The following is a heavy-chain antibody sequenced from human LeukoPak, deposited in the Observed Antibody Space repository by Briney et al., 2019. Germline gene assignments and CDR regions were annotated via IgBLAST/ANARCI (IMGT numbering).Heavy chain of an antibody. CDR3: ARHFDHPTAYFDS. CDR2: IYSGGMT. Sequence: SETLSLTCTVTGGSISSGDYNWSWIRQPPGQGLEWIASIYSGGMTFYNPSLKSRLTISADTSRNHFSLRLTSVSAAHTSLYFCARHFDHPTAYFDSWGQGSLVSVSS. V-gene: IGHV4-39*01. D-gene: IGHD1-14*01. J-gene: IGHJ4*02. CDR1: GGSISSGDYN.